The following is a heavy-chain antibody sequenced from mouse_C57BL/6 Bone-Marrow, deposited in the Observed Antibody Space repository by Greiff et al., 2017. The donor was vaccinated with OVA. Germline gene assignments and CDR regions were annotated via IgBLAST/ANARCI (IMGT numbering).Heavy chain of an antibody. V-gene: IGHV1-11*01. D-gene: IGHD1-1*01. Sequence: VQVVESGAELASPGASVTLSCKASGYTFTDHIMNWVQKRPGQGLEWIGRIYPVSGETNYNQKFMGKATFSVDRSSSTVYMVLNSLTSEDPAVYDCGRGHYGSSYVDYWGQGTTLTVSS. CDR1: GYTFTDHI. CDR2: IYPVSGET. J-gene: IGHJ2*01. CDR3: GRGHYGSSYVDY.